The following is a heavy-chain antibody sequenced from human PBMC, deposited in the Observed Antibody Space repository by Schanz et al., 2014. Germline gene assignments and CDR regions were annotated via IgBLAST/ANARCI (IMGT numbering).Heavy chain of an antibody. V-gene: IGHV3-74*01. CDR2: IKSDGSST. J-gene: IGHJ5*02. Sequence: EVQLVESGGGLVQPGGSLRLSCAASGFTFSSYWMHWVRQVPGKGPVWVLRIKSDGSSTSYADSVKGRFTISRDNAKNTLYLQMKSLRAEDTAVYYCARPALWFGDNCFDPWGQGTLVTVSS. D-gene: IGHD3-10*01. CDR1: GFTFSSYW. CDR3: ARPALWFGDNCFDP.